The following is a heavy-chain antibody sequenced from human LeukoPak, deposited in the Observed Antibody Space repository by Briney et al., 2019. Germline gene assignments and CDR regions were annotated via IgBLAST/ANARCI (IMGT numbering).Heavy chain of an antibody. Sequence: ASVKVSCKASGYSFYSYGISWVRQPPGQGLEWKGWISAYNGKTNYAQNFQGRVTMTRDTSISTAYMELSRLRSDDTAVYYCARDRPLYGGNSGWFDPWGQGTLVTVSS. D-gene: IGHD4-23*01. V-gene: IGHV1-18*01. J-gene: IGHJ5*02. CDR1: GYSFYSYG. CDR3: ARDRPLYGGNSGWFDP. CDR2: ISAYNGKT.